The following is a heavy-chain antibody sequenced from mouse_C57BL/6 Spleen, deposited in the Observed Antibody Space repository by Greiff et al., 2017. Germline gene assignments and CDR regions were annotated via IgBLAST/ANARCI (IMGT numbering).Heavy chain of an antibody. Sequence: VQLQQSGTELVKPGASVKLSCKASGYTFTSYWMHWVKQRPGQGLEWIGNINPSNGGTNYNEKFKSKATLTVDKSSSTAYMQLSSLTSEDSAVYYCARSLLSIPPYAMDCWGQVTSVTVSS. J-gene: IGHJ4*01. CDR1: GYTFTSYW. CDR2: INPSNGGT. D-gene: IGHD2-1*01. V-gene: IGHV1-53*01. CDR3: ARSLLSIPPYAMDC.